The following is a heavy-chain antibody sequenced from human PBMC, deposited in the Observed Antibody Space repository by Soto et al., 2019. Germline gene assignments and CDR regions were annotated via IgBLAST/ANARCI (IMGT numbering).Heavy chain of an antibody. V-gene: IGHV4-39*01. Sequence: PLETHPHTSTVSGGTSISSSYCWGWIRKPPGKGLEWIGSIYYSGSTYYNPSLKSRVTISVDTSKNQFSLKLSSVTAADTAVYYCARLASGSGWYGYYFDYWGQGTLVTVS. J-gene: IGHJ4*02. D-gene: IGHD6-19*01. CDR3: ARLASGSGWYGYYFDY. CDR1: GGTSISSSYC. CDR2: IYYSGST.